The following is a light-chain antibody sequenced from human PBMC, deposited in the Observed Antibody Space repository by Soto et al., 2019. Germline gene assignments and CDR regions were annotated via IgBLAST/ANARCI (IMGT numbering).Light chain of an antibody. CDR1: SSDVGAYNY. CDR3: KSYAGSEIWL. J-gene: IGLJ3*02. V-gene: IGLV2-8*01. Sequence: QSVLTQPPSASGSPGQSVTISCTGTSSDVGAYNYVCWYQQHPGKAPKLIIYDVSKRLSGVPDRFSGSKSGNTASLTVYGLQAEDEADYYCKSYAGSEIWLFGGGTKVTVL. CDR2: DVS.